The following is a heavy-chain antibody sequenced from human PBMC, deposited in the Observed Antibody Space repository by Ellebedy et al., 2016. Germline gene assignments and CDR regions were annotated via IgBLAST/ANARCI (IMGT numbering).Heavy chain of an antibody. J-gene: IGHJ6*02. D-gene: IGHD3-10*02. V-gene: IGHV1-46*01. CDR3: ARGTLMVGGLDYGMDV. CDR1: GYTFTSYY. CDR2: INPSGGST. Sequence: ASVKVSXXASGYTFTSYYMHWVRQAPGQGLEWMGIINPSGGSTSYAQKFQGRVTMTRDTSTSTVYMELSSLRSEDTAVYYCARGTLMVGGLDYGMDVWGQGTTVTVSS.